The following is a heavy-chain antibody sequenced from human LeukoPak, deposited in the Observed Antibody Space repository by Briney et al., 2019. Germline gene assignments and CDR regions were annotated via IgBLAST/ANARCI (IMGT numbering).Heavy chain of an antibody. CDR3: ARDRGTTVTARGYFDS. V-gene: IGHV3-33*01. CDR2: IWFDGSDK. Sequence: GGSLTLSCAASRFTFSSFGMHWVRQAQGKGLGWVALIWFDGSDKYYADSVKGRFTISGDNSKNTLYLQMSSLRAEDTAVYYCARDRGTTVTARGYFDSWGQGTLVTVSA. CDR1: RFTFSSFG. J-gene: IGHJ4*02. D-gene: IGHD4-17*01.